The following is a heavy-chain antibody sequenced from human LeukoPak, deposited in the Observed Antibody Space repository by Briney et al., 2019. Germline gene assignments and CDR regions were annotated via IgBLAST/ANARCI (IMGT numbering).Heavy chain of an antibody. V-gene: IGHV3-9*01. CDR3: VKAHRGANTWNYFDS. J-gene: IGHJ5*01. CDR1: GFVFDDYA. D-gene: IGHD1-7*01. CDR2: ISWNSDDI. Sequence: PGGSLRLSCEVSGFVFDDYAMHWVRQSPGKGLEWVSGISWNSDDIDYADSVKGRFTISRDNARNSLYLQMKGLRPEDTAFYYCVKAHRGANTWNYFDSWGQGTLVTVSS.